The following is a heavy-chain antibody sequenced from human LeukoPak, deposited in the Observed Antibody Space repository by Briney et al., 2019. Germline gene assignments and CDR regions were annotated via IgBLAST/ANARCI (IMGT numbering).Heavy chain of an antibody. CDR3: ARHTLTSSGWSNKFDY. J-gene: IGHJ4*02. CDR1: GGSISSGDYY. Sequence: SETLSLTCTVSGGSISSGDYYWGWIRQPPGKGLEWIGSIYYSGSTYYNPSLKSRVTISVDTSKNQFSLKLSSVTAADTAVYYCARHTLTSSGWSNKFDYWGQGTLVTVSS. CDR2: IYYSGST. D-gene: IGHD6-19*01. V-gene: IGHV4-39*01.